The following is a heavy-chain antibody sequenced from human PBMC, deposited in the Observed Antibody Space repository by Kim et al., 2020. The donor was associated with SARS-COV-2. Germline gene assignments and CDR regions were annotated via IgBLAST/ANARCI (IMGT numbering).Heavy chain of an antibody. D-gene: IGHD3-22*01. Sequence: DSRKGRFTTSRDNAKNSLYLQMNSLRAEDTAVYYCARDFDSSGYYSFFDYWGQGTLVTVSS. V-gene: IGHV3-21*01. CDR3: ARDFDSSGYYSFFDY. J-gene: IGHJ4*02.